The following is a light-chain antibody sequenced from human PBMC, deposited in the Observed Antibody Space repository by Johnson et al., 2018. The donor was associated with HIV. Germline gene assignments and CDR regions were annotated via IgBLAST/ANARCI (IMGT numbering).Light chain of an antibody. V-gene: IGLV1-51*01. CDR3: GTWDSRLRNV. Sequence: QSVLTQPPSVSAAPGQKVTISCSGSSSNIGNNYVSWYQQVPGAAPKLLIYDNSKRPSGIPDRFSGSKSGTSATLGITGLQTGDEADYYCGTWDSRLRNVFGTGTKVTVL. J-gene: IGLJ1*01. CDR2: DNS. CDR1: SSNIGNNY.